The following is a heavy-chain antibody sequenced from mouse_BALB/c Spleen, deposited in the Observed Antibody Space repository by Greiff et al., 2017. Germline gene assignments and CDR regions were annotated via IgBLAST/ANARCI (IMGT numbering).Heavy chain of an antibody. CDR3: ARYGSRSWFAY. D-gene: IGHD1-1*01. CDR1: GYTFSSYW. V-gene: IGHV1-9*01. J-gene: IGHJ3*01. CDR2: ILPGSGST. Sequence: VQLVESGAELMKPGASVKISCKATGYTFSSYWIEWVKQRPGHGLEWIGEILPGSGSTNYNEKFKGKATFTADTSSNTAYMQLSSLTSEDSAVYYCARYGSRSWFAYWGQGTLVTVSA.